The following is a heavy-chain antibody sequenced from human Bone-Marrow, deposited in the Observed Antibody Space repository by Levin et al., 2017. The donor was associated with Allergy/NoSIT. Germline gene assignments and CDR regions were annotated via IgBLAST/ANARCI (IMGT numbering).Heavy chain of an antibody. V-gene: IGHV3-48*01. J-gene: IGHJ4*02. CDR2: ISRDSTVI. D-gene: IGHD3-16*01. CDR1: GFAFSNYA. CDR3: ARGSVGVFDY. Sequence: AGGSLRLSCAASGFAFSNYAMNWVRQAPGKGLEWVSSISRDSTVIYYADSVKGRFTVSRDSADNSLFLQMNSLRADDTAVYYCARGSVGVFDYWGQGTLVTVSS.